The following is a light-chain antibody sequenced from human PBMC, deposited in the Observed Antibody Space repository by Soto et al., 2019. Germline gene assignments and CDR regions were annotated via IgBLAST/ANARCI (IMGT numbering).Light chain of an antibody. CDR3: SSFTSTTTPYV. Sequence: QSVLTQPASVSGSPGQSITISCTGTSSDVGAYDYVSWHQQYPGKAPTLLIYEVTYRPSGVSHRFSGSKSGNTASLTISGLRAEDEADYYCSSFTSTTTPYVFGTGTKLTVL. CDR2: EVT. CDR1: SSDVGAYDY. V-gene: IGLV2-14*01. J-gene: IGLJ1*01.